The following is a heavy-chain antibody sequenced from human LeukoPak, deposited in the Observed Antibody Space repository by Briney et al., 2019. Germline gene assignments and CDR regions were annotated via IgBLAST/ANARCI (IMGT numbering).Heavy chain of an antibody. CDR3: ARDTPTSYYYGSGSVFDYYYMDV. Sequence: GGSLRLSCAASGFTFSSYAMSWVRQAPGKGLEWVSGISGSGGSTYYADSVKGRFTISRDNSKNTLYLQMNSLRAEDTAVYYCARDTPTSYYYGSGSVFDYYYMDVWGKGTTVIVSS. D-gene: IGHD3-10*01. V-gene: IGHV3-23*01. CDR2: ISGSGGST. CDR1: GFTFSSYA. J-gene: IGHJ6*03.